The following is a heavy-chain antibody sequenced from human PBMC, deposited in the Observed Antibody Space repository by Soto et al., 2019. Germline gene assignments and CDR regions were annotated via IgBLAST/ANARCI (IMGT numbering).Heavy chain of an antibody. J-gene: IGHJ4*02. CDR3: ARVSTAPTYYDFWSGYPRDYFDY. Sequence: SETLSLTCTVSGGSISSYYWSWIRQPPGKGLEWIGYIYYSGSTNYNPSLKSRVTISVDTSKNQFSLKLSSVTAADTAVYYCARVSTAPTYYDFWSGYPRDYFDYWGQGTLVTVSS. D-gene: IGHD3-3*01. CDR2: IYYSGST. CDR1: GGSISSYY. V-gene: IGHV4-59*12.